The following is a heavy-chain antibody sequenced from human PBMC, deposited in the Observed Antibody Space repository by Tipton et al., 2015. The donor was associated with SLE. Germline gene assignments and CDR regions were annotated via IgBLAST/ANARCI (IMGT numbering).Heavy chain of an antibody. D-gene: IGHD1-26*01. CDR3: ARIVGARWAFDI. V-gene: IGHV4-39*07. J-gene: IGHJ3*02. CDR1: GGSISSGGYY. CDR2: IYHSGST. Sequence: TLSLTCTVSGGSISSGGYYWSWIRQPPGKGLEWIGEIYHSGSTNYNPSLKSRVTISVDTSKNQSSLKLSSVTAADTAVYYCARIVGARWAFDIWGQGTMVTVSS.